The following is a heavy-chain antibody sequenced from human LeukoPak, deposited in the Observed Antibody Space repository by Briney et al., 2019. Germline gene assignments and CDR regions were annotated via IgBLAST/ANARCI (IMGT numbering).Heavy chain of an antibody. V-gene: IGHV4-59*01. CDR3: ARAVITFGAAVAKGFDC. CDR1: GGSFSTYY. CDR2: IYYSGST. D-gene: IGHD3-16*01. Sequence: SETLSLTCTVSGGSFSTYYWSWIRQPPGKGLEWIGYIYYSGSTDYNPSLKSRVTMSLDTSKDQFSLNLNSVTAADTAVYYCARAVITFGAAVAKGFDCWGQGTLVTVSS. J-gene: IGHJ4*02.